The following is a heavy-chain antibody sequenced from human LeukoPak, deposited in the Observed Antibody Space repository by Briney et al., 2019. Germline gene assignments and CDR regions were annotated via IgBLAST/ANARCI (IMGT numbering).Heavy chain of an antibody. CDR3: ARGHCSSTSCYDGLIDKTRFFNNWFDP. CDR1: GGTFSSYA. CDR2: IIPIFGTA. Sequence: PLASVKVSCKASGGTFSSYAISWVRQAPGQGLEWMGGIIPIFGTANYAQKFQGRVTITTDESTSTAYMELSSLRSEDTAVYYCARGHCSSTSCYDGLIDKTRFFNNWFDPWGQGTLVTVSS. D-gene: IGHD2-2*01. V-gene: IGHV1-69*05. J-gene: IGHJ5*02.